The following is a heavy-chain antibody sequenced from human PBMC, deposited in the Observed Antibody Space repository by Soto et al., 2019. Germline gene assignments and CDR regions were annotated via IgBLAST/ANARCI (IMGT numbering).Heavy chain of an antibody. CDR2: IYWDDDK. CDR3: AGGQDADAFDI. V-gene: IGHV2-5*02. D-gene: IGHD2-15*01. J-gene: IGHJ3*02. CDR1: GFSLSTSGVG. Sequence: QITLKESGPMLVKPTQTLTLTCTFSGFSLSTSGVGVGWIRQPPGKALEWLALIYWDDDKRYRPSLKSRLTISKDTSKNQVVLTMTNMDPVDTATYYCAGGQDADAFDIWGQGTMVTVSS.